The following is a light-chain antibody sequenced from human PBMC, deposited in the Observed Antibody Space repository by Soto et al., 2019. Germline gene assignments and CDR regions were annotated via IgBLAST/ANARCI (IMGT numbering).Light chain of an antibody. V-gene: IGKV1-5*03. Sequence: DIHITHSPSTLSSSVLYIFTITCLASQSISSWLAWYQQKPGKAPKLLIYKASSLESGVPSRFSGSGSGTEFTLTISSLQPDDFATYYCQHYNSYSEAFGQGTKVDIK. CDR2: KAS. CDR3: QHYNSYSEA. J-gene: IGKJ1*01. CDR1: QSISSW.